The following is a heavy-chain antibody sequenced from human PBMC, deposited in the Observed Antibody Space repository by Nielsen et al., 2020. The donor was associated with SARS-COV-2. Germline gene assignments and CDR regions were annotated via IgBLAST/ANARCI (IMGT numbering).Heavy chain of an antibody. D-gene: IGHD3-22*01. V-gene: IGHV1-69*04. CDR1: GYTFTSYG. CDR3: ARDHYYYDSSGYYHPSDY. J-gene: IGHJ4*02. Sequence: SVKVSCKASGYTFTSYGISWVRQAPGQGLEWMGRIIPILGIANYAQKFQGRVTITADKSTNTAYMELSSLRSEDTAVYYCARDHYYYDSSGYYHPSDYWGQGTLVTVSS. CDR2: IIPILGIA.